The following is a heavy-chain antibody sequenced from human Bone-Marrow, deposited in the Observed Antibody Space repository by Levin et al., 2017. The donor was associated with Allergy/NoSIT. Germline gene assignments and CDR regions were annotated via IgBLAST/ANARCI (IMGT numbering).Heavy chain of an antibody. J-gene: IGHJ4*02. CDR2: IYHEGTT. D-gene: IGHD5-18*01. CDR1: GDSVSSRSW. Sequence: PSETLSLTCAVSGDSVSSRSWWNWVRQSPGKGLEWIGEIYHEGTTNYNPSLKSRVTISVDKSKNQIALKLSSVTAADTAVYYCARDQSYGNSWTFDYWGQGTLVTVSS. V-gene: IGHV4-4*02. CDR3: ARDQSYGNSWTFDY.